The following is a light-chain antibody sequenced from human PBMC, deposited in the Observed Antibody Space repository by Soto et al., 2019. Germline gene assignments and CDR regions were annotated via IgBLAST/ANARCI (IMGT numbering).Light chain of an antibody. J-gene: IGLJ3*02. CDR1: SSDVGAYNY. V-gene: IGLV2-8*01. Sequence: QSALTQPASVSGSPGQSITISCTGTSSDVGAYNYVSWYQQHPGKAPKLMIYEVSKRPSGVPDRFSGSKSGNTASLTVSGLQAEDEGDFFCCSYAGNGAWVFGGGTKLTVL. CDR2: EVS. CDR3: CSYAGNGAWV.